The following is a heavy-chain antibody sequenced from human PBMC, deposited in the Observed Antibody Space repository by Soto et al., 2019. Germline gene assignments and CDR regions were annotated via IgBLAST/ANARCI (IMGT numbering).Heavy chain of an antibody. CDR2: INPNSGGT. D-gene: IGHD6-13*01. CDR3: ARGGSSWPNWFDP. J-gene: IGHJ5*02. Sequence: ASVKVSCKASGYTFTGYYMHWVRQAPGQGLEWMGWINPNSGGTNYAQKFQGWVTMTRDTSISTAYMELSKLRSDDTAVYYCARGGSSWPNWFDPWGQGTLVTVSS. CDR1: GYTFTGYY. V-gene: IGHV1-2*04.